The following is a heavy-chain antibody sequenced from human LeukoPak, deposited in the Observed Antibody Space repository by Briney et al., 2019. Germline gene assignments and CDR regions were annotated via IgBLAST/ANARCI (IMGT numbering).Heavy chain of an antibody. CDR3: ARAKRGSYGFKY. D-gene: IGHD5-18*01. CDR2: ISSSGSTI. CDR1: GFTFSSYE. Sequence: PGGSLRLSCAASGFTFSSYEMNWVRQAPGKGLEWVSYISSSGSTIYYADSVKGRFTISRDNAKNSLYLQMNSLRAENTAVYYCARAKRGSYGFKYWGQGTLVTVSS. J-gene: IGHJ4*02. V-gene: IGHV3-48*03.